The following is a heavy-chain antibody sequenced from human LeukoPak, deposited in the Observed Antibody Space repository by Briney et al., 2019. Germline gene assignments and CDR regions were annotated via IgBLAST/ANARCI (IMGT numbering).Heavy chain of an antibody. V-gene: IGHV3-7*01. CDR3: ARNSPIAATGDGWFDP. D-gene: IGHD6-13*01. Sequence: GGSLRLSCAASGFTFSSYWMSWVRQAPGKGLEWVANIKQDGSEKYYVDSVKGRFTISRDNAKNSLYLQMNSLRAEDTAVYYCARNSPIAATGDGWFDPWGQGTLVTVSS. CDR1: GFTFSSYW. J-gene: IGHJ5*02. CDR2: IKQDGSEK.